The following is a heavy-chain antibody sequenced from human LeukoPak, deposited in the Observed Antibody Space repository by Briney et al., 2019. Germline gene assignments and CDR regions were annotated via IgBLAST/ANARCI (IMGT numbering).Heavy chain of an antibody. CDR3: ARRNIEDCRSTGCYPLDY. V-gene: IGHV5-51*01. D-gene: IGHD2-2*01. J-gene: IGHJ4*02. CDR1: GYTFTTYW. Sequence: GESLKISCKGSGYTFTTYWIGWVRQMPGKGLEWMGIIYPADSDTRYSPSFQGQVTISADKSISTAYLQWSSLKASDTAMYYCARRNIEDCRSTGCYPLDYGAREPLVTFTS. CDR2: IYPADSDT.